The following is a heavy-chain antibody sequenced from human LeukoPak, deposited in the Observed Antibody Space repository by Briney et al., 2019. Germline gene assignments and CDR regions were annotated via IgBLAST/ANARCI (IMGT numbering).Heavy chain of an antibody. J-gene: IGHJ4*02. CDR2: ISSSSSYI. CDR3: AREPQNGDSGDY. Sequence: PGGSLRLSCAASGFTFSTYSLNWVRQAPGKGLEWVSFISSSSSYIYYAGSVKGRFTISRDNAKNSLYLQMSSLRAEDTAVYYCAREPQNGDSGDYWGQGTLVTVSS. D-gene: IGHD4-17*01. V-gene: IGHV3-21*01. CDR1: GFTFSTYS.